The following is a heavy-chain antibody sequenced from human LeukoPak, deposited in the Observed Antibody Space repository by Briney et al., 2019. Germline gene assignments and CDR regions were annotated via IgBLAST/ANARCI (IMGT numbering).Heavy chain of an antibody. D-gene: IGHD3-22*01. CDR2: IWYDGSNK. V-gene: IGHV3-33*01. Sequence: GGSLRLSCAASGFTFSSYGMHWVRQAPGKGLEWVAVIWYDGSNKYYADSVKGRFTISRDNSKNTLYLQMNSLRAEDTAVYCCARGLHDSSGYYYFDYWGQGTLVTVSS. J-gene: IGHJ4*02. CDR3: ARGLHDSSGYYYFDY. CDR1: GFTFSSYG.